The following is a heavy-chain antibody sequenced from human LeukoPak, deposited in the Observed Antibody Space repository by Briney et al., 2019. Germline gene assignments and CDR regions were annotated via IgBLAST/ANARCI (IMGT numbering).Heavy chain of an antibody. CDR2: ISGSGGGT. CDR3: AKDSRLRYFDWSFDY. V-gene: IGHV3-23*01. CDR1: GFTFSSYA. Sequence: GGSLRLSCAASGFTFSSYAMSWVHQAPGKGLEWVSTISGSGGGTYYADSVKGRFTISRDYSKNTVYLQMNSLRAEDTAVYYCAKDSRLRYFDWSFDYWGQGTLVTVSS. J-gene: IGHJ4*02. D-gene: IGHD3-9*01.